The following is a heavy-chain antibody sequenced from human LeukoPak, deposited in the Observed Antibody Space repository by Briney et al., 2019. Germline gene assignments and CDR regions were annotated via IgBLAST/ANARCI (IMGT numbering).Heavy chain of an antibody. CDR1: GYTFTGYY. CDR2: INPNSGGT. CDR3: AGSLLSPNWFDP. D-gene: IGHD3-10*01. J-gene: IGHJ5*02. Sequence: ASVKVSCKASGYTFTGYYMHWVRQAPGQGLEWMGWINPNSGGTNYAQKFQGRVTMTRDTSISTAYMELSRLRSNDTAVYYCAGSLLSPNWFDPWGQGTLVTVSS. V-gene: IGHV1-2*02.